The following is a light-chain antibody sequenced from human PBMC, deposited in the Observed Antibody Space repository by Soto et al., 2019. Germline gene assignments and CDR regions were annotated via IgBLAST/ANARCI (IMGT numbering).Light chain of an antibody. Sequence: DIQMTQSPSTLSASVGDRVTITCRASQSVSSWLAWYQQKPGKAPKLLIYKASSLESGVPSRFSGSGSGTEFTLTISSLQPDDFATYYCQQYTSYSGTFGQGTKVEIK. CDR3: QQYTSYSGT. J-gene: IGKJ1*01. CDR2: KAS. V-gene: IGKV1-5*03. CDR1: QSVSSW.